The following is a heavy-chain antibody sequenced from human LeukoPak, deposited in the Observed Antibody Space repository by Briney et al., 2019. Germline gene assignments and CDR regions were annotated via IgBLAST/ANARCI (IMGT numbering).Heavy chain of an antibody. CDR1: GYSISSGYY. D-gene: IGHD3-9*01. CDR2: IYHSGST. CDR3: ARDWGRYFDY. J-gene: IGHJ4*02. V-gene: IGHV4-38-2*02. Sequence: PSETLSLTCAVSGYSISSGYYWGWIRQPPGKGLEWIGSIYHSGSTYYNPSLKSPVTISVDTSKNQFSLKLSSVTAGDTAVYYCARDWGRYFDYWGQGTLVTVSS.